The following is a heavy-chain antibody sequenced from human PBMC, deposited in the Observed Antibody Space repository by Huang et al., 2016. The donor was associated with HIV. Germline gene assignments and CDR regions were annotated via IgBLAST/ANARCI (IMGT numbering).Heavy chain of an antibody. V-gene: IGHV3-48*01. CDR3: ARFGSYYYGSGSYLDAFDI. CDR2: ITSSSGSI. CDR1: GFTFSTYN. Sequence: EVQLMESGGGLVQPGGSLRLSCAASGFTFSTYNMNWVRQAPGKGVEVVSYITSSSGSIYYADSVKGRFTISRDNAKNSLYLQMNSLRAEDTAVYYCARFGSYYYGSGSYLDAFDIWGQGTMVTVSS. D-gene: IGHD3-10*01. J-gene: IGHJ3*02.